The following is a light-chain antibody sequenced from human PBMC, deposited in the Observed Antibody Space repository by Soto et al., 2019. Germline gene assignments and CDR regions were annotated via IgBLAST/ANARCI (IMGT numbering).Light chain of an antibody. CDR2: WAS. V-gene: IGKV4-1*01. CDR1: QSVLYSSNNKNY. J-gene: IGKJ2*01. Sequence: DIVMTQSPDSLAVSLGERATINCKSSQSVLYSSNNKNYLAWYQQRPGQPPKLLIYWASTRESGVPDRFSGSESGTDFALTITSLQGEDVAVYYCQQYESTPPTFGQGTKLEIK. CDR3: QQYESTPPT.